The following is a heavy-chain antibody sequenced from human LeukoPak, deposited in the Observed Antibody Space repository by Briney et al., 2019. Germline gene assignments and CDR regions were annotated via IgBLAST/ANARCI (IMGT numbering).Heavy chain of an antibody. Sequence: GESLKISCKGSGYPFTSHWVGWVRQMPGQGLEWMGIIFPRDSDTRYSPSFQGQVTISAAKSISTAYVQWSSLKASDTAIYYCARGPTVTGDWYFDLWGHGTLVTVSS. D-gene: IGHD4-11*01. CDR3: ARGPTVTGDWYFDL. V-gene: IGHV5-51*01. CDR2: IFPRDSDT. CDR1: GYPFTSHW. J-gene: IGHJ2*01.